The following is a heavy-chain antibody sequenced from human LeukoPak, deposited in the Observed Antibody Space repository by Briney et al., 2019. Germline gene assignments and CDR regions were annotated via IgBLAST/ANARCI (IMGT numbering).Heavy chain of an antibody. CDR3: ARGRYYYDSSGYYWFDP. CDR1: GGSISSYY. CDR2: IYTSGST. V-gene: IGHV4-4*07. Sequence: SETLSLTCTVSGGSISSYYWSWIRRPAGKGLEWIGRIYTSGSTNYNPSLKSRVTMSVDTSKNQFSLKLSSVTAADTAVYYCARGRYYYDSSGYYWFDPWGQGTLVTVSS. D-gene: IGHD3-22*01. J-gene: IGHJ5*02.